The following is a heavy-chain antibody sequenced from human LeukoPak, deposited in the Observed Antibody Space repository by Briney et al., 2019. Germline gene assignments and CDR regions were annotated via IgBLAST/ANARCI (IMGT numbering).Heavy chain of an antibody. J-gene: IGHJ4*02. CDR1: GYTFTSYG. CDR2: ISAYNGNT. D-gene: IGHD3-16*01. V-gene: IGHV1-18*01. CDR3: ARVGRRERYAGLSYFDY. Sequence: VASVKVSCKASGYTFTSYGISWVRQAPGQGLEWMGWISAYNGNTNYAQKLQGRVTMTTDTSTSTAYMDLRSLRSDDTAVYYCARVGRRERYAGLSYFDYWGQGTLVTVSS.